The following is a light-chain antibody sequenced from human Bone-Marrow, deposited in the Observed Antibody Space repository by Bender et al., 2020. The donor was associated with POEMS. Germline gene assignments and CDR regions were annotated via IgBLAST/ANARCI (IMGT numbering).Light chain of an antibody. V-gene: IGLV2-8*01. CDR3: VAWDTSLDGPV. CDR2: EVN. Sequence: QSALTQPPSASGSPGQSITISCAGTSSDIGGYNYVSWYQQHPGKAPKLMIYEVNKRPSGVPDRFSGSKSGTSASLAISGLQSEDEADYYSVAWDTSLDGPVFGGGTKLTVL. J-gene: IGLJ2*01. CDR1: SSDIGGYNY.